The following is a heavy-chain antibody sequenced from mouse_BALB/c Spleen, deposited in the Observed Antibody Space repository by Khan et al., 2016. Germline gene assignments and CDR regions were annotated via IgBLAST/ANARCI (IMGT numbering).Heavy chain of an antibody. V-gene: IGHV3-2*02. D-gene: IGHD1-1*01. CDR2: ISYSGST. Sequence: EVQLQESGPGLVKPSQSLSLTCTVTGYSITSDYAWNWIRQFPGNKLEWMGYISYSGSTSYNPSLKSRISITRDTSKNQYFLHLNSVTTEDTATXYCARDTTVVAIVDLDYWGQGTTLTVSS. CDR1: GYSITSDYA. CDR3: ARDTTVVAIVDLDY. J-gene: IGHJ2*01.